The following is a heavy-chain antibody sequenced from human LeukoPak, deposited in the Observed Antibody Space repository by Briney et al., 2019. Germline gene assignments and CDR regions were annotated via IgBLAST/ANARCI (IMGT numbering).Heavy chain of an antibody. CDR1: GGSFSGFF. V-gene: IGHV4-59*01. Sequence: SETLSLTCTVSGGSFSGFFWSWIRQPPGKGLVWIGYIFDTGSTSYNPSLKGRVSISLDTSKNQFFLKLGSVTAADTAVYYCARTNAFDIRGQGTLVTVAS. CDR3: ARTNAFDI. J-gene: IGHJ3*02. CDR2: IFDTGST.